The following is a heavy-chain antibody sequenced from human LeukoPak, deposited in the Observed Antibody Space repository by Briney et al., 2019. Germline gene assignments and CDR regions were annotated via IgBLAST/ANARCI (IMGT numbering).Heavy chain of an antibody. J-gene: IGHJ4*02. CDR3: AKGDDYYDGGNLDY. V-gene: IGHV3-33*06. Sequence: GRSLRLSCAASGFIFSSYGMHWVRQAPGKGLEWVAVIWYDGSNKYYADSVKGRFTISRDNSKNTLYLQMNSLRAEDTAVYYCAKGDDYYDGGNLDYWGQGTLVTVSS. CDR1: GFIFSSYG. CDR2: IWYDGSNK. D-gene: IGHD3-22*01.